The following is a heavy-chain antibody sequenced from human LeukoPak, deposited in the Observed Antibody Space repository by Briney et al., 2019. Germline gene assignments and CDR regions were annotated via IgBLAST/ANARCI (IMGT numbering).Heavy chain of an antibody. V-gene: IGHV3-11*05. CDR3: AREDGYSSSWYSDY. CDR2: ISSTSIYT. D-gene: IGHD6-13*01. CDR1: GFTFSDYY. Sequence: PGGSLRLSCAASGFTFSDYYVSWIRQAPGKGLEWVSDISSTSIYTNYADSVKGRFTISRDNAKNSLYLQMNSLRAEDTAVYYCAREDGYSSSWYSDYWGQGTLVTVSS. J-gene: IGHJ4*02.